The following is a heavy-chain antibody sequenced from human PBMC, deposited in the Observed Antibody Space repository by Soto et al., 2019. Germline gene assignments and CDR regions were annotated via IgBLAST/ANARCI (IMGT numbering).Heavy chain of an antibody. J-gene: IGHJ4*02. D-gene: IGHD3-3*01. V-gene: IGHV3-9*01. CDR2: ISWNSGNI. Sequence: GGSLRLSCAASGFTFDDYAMYWVRQVLGKGLEWVLSISWNSGNIGYADSVKGRFTTSRDNAENSLYLQMNSLRPEDTALYYCVRLKVGDSSGTAFYSCGQGTLVT. CDR1: GFTFDDYA. CDR3: VRLKVGDSSGTAFYS.